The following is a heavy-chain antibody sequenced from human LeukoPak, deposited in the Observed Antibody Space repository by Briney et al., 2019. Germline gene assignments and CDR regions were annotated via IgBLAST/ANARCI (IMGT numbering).Heavy chain of an antibody. CDR1: GFTFGSFS. D-gene: IGHD2-15*01. V-gene: IGHV3-21*01. Sequence: GGSLRLSCAASGFTFGSFSMTWVRQAPGKGLEWVSTISSSGGGTYIYYADSVKGRFTISRDNAKNSLYLQMNSLRAEDTAVYYCTRDPGRSGGSCYSDYWGQGTLVTVSS. J-gene: IGHJ4*02. CDR2: ISSSGGGTYI. CDR3: TRDPGRSGGSCYSDY.